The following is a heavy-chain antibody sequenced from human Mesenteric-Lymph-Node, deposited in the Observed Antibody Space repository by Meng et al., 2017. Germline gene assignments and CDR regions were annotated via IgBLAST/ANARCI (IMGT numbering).Heavy chain of an antibody. CDR3: ARDTLYYDILTGYSPTNWFDP. D-gene: IGHD3-9*01. Sequence: QVQLVQSGAEVKKPGAPVKVSCKASGYTFTSYGISWVRQAPGQGLEWMGWISAYNGNTNYAQKLQGRVTMTTDTSTSTAYMELRSLRSDDTAVYYCARDTLYYDILTGYSPTNWFDPWGQGTLVTVSS. CDR1: GYTFTSYG. CDR2: ISAYNGNT. V-gene: IGHV1-18*01. J-gene: IGHJ5*02.